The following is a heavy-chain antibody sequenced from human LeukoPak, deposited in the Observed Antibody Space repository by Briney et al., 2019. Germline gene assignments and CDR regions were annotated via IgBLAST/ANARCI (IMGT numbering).Heavy chain of an antibody. V-gene: IGHV3-66*01. CDR3: AKDRGSGPTSY. CDR2: IYSGGST. CDR1: GFTVSSNY. D-gene: IGHD3-3*01. Sequence: PGGSLRLSCAASGFTVSSNYMSWVRQAPGKGLEWVSVIYSGGSTYYADSVRGRFTISRDNSKNTLYLQMNSLRAEDTAVYYCAKDRGSGPTSYWGQGTLVTVSS. J-gene: IGHJ4*02.